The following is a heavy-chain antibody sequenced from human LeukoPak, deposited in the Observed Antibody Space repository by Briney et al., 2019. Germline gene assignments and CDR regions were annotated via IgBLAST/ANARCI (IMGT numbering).Heavy chain of an antibody. J-gene: IGHJ4*02. D-gene: IGHD6-25*01. CDR1: GFTFSTYN. CDR3: ARDLSWRAVSGFDY. V-gene: IGHV3-30*03. CDR2: ISYDGSNK. Sequence: GGSLRLSCAASGFTFSTYNMNWVRQAPGKGLEWVAVISYDGSNKYYADSVKGRFTISRDNSKNTLYLQMNSLRAEDTAVYYCARDLSWRAVSGFDYWGQGTLVTVSS.